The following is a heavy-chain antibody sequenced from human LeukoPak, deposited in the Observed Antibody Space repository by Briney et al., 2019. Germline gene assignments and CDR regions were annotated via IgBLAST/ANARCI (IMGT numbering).Heavy chain of an antibody. CDR1: GFTFSSYW. Sequence: GGSLRLSCAASGFTFSSYWMNWARQAPGKGPEWVSYISGSSRTIYYADSVKGRFTISRDNAKNSLYLQMNSLRDEDTAVYYCARNEWADYWGQGTLVTVSS. CDR3: ARNEWADY. D-gene: IGHD1-26*01. CDR2: ISGSSRTI. V-gene: IGHV3-48*02. J-gene: IGHJ4*02.